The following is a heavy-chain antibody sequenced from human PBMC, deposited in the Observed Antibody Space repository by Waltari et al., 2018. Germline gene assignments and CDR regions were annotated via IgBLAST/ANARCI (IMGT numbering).Heavy chain of an antibody. D-gene: IGHD3-3*01. CDR1: GGSFSGYY. CDR2: INHSGST. Sequence: QVQLQQWGAGLLKPSEPLSLTCAVYGGSFSGYYWNWIRQPPGKGLEWMGEINHSGSTNYIPSLKSRVTISVDTSKNQFSLKLSSVTAADTAVYYCARGDFWSGYSHWFDPWGQGTLVTVSS. V-gene: IGHV4-34*01. CDR3: ARGDFWSGYSHWFDP. J-gene: IGHJ5*02.